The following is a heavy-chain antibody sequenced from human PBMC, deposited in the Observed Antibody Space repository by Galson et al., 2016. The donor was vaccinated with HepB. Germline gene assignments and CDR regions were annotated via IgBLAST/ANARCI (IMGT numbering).Heavy chain of an antibody. D-gene: IGHD3-16*01. J-gene: IGHJ3*02. V-gene: IGHV4-59*08. CDR1: GGSITTYY. CDR2: SHSSGAT. CDR3: ARHTPHVLDAFDI. Sequence: SETLSLTCTVSGGSITTYYWSWIRQPPGMGLEWIAFSHSSGATSYSPSLNSRVTISVDTSKNQFSLRQTSVTAADTAVYYCARHTPHVLDAFDIWGQGTMVTVSS.